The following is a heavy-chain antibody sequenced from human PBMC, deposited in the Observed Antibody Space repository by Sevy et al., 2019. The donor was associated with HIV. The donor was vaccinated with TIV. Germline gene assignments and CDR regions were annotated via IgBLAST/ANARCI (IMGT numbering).Heavy chain of an antibody. J-gene: IGHJ6*02. CDR3: ARDQDIVVVPVRGMDV. Sequence: GGSLRLSCAASGFTFSDYYMSWIRQAPGKGLEWVSYISSSGSTIYYADSVKGRFTISRDNAKNSLYLQMNSLRAEDTAVYYCARDQDIVVVPVRGMDVWGQGTTVTVSS. CDR1: GFTFSDYY. CDR2: ISSSGSTI. V-gene: IGHV3-11*01. D-gene: IGHD2-2*01.